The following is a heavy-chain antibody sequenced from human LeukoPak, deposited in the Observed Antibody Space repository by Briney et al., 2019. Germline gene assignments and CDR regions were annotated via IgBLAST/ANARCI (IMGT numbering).Heavy chain of an antibody. Sequence: GGSLRLSCAASGFTFSSYGMHWVRQAPGKGLEWVAFIRYDGSNKYYADSVKGRFTFSRDNSKNTLYLQMNSLRAEDTAVYYCAKDSVWESSSWSSYFDYWGQGTLVTVSS. D-gene: IGHD6-13*01. V-gene: IGHV3-30*02. J-gene: IGHJ4*02. CDR2: IRYDGSNK. CDR3: AKDSVWESSSWSSYFDY. CDR1: GFTFSSYG.